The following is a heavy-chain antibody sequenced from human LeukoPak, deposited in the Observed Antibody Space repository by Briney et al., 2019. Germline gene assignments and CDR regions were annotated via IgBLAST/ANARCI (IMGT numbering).Heavy chain of an antibody. V-gene: IGHV4-39*07. CDR1: GGLISISTYY. D-gene: IGHD3-10*01. J-gene: IGHJ4*02. Sequence: PSETLSLTCTVSGGLISISTYYWSWIRQPPGKGLEWIGEINHSGSTNYNPSLKSRVTISVDTSKNQFSLKLSSVTAADTAVYYCARGRIRGYYGSGSPFDYWGQGTLVTVSS. CDR3: ARGRIRGYYGSGSPFDY. CDR2: INHSGST.